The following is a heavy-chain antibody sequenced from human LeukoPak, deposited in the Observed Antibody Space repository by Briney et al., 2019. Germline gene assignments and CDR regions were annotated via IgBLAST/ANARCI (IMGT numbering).Heavy chain of an antibody. J-gene: IGHJ4*03. V-gene: IGHV3-48*03. CDR2: ISSSGSTI. Sequence: PGGSLRLSCAASGFTFSSYEMNWVRQAPGKGLEWVSYISSSGSTIYYADSVKGRFTISRDNAKNSLYLQMNSLRAEDTAVYYCASHGGYYDSSGYYRYFDYWGQGTTVTVSS. CDR3: ASHGGYYDSSGYYRYFDY. CDR1: GFTFSSYE. D-gene: IGHD3-22*01.